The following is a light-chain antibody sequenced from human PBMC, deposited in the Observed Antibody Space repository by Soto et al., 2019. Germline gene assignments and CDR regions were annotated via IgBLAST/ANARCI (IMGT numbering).Light chain of an antibody. J-gene: IGLJ1*01. CDR2: DVS. Sequence: QSALTQPRSVCGSPGQSVTISCTGTSSDVGGYNYVSWYQQHPGKAPKLMIYDVSKRPSGVPDRFSGSKSGNTASLTISGLQAEDEADYYCCSYAGSYTHYVFGTGTKVTVL. CDR3: CSYAGSYTHYV. CDR1: SSDVGGYNY. V-gene: IGLV2-11*01.